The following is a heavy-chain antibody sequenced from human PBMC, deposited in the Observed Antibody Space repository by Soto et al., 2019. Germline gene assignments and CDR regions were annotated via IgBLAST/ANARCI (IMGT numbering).Heavy chain of an antibody. V-gene: IGHV3-23*01. CDR3: AAVMGSDYDYVWGSLSFDH. J-gene: IGHJ4*02. Sequence: VQLLQSGGGLVQPGGSLRLSCEASGFIFATTAMGWVRQAPGKGLEWVSTISGSGVRTYYADSVKGRFTISRGNSKNTPFLQMSSVRAADTQVYFCAAVMGSDYDYVWGSLSFDHWGQGALVTVST. CDR1: GFIFATTA. D-gene: IGHD3-16*01. CDR2: ISGSGVRT.